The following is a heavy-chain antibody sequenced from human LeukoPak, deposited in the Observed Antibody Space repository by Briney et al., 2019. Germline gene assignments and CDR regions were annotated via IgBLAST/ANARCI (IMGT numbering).Heavy chain of an antibody. V-gene: IGHV1-69*04. CDR2: IIPILGIA. D-gene: IGHD3-10*01. Sequence: ASVKVSCKASGGTFSSYAISWVRQAPGQGLEWMGRIIPILGIANYAQKFQGRVTITADKSTSTAYMELSSLRSEDTAVYYCARDQAYYGSGSNYGMDVWGQGTTVTVS. CDR1: GGTFSSYA. CDR3: ARDQAYYGSGSNYGMDV. J-gene: IGHJ6*02.